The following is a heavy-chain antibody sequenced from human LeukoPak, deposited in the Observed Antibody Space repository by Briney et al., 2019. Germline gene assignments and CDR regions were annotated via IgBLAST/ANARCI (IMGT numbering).Heavy chain of an antibody. V-gene: IGHV3-23*01. CDR3: ARDPESSSGWSPFDY. Sequence: GGSLRLSCAASGFTFSSYAMSWVRQAPGKGLEWVSAISGSGGSTYYADSVKGRFTISRDNSKNTLYLQMNSLRAEDTAVYYCARDPESSSGWSPFDYWGQGTLVTVSS. CDR1: GFTFSSYA. J-gene: IGHJ4*02. D-gene: IGHD6-19*01. CDR2: ISGSGGST.